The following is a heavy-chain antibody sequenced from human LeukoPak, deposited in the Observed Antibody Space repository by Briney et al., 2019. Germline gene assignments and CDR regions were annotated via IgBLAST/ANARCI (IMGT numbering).Heavy chain of an antibody. CDR2: IIPISGTA. Sequence: GASVKVSCKASGGTFSSYAISWVRQAPGQGLEWMGGIIPISGTANYAQKFQGRVTITADESTSTAYMELSSLRSEDTAVYYCARSHYYGSGMSSDYWGQGTLVTVSS. D-gene: IGHD3-10*01. J-gene: IGHJ4*02. CDR1: GGTFSSYA. CDR3: ARSHYYGSGMSSDY. V-gene: IGHV1-69*13.